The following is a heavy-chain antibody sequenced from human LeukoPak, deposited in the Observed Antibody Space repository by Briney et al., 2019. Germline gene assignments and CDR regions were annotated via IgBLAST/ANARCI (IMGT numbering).Heavy chain of an antibody. CDR1: GGSISSGSYY. D-gene: IGHD5-18*01. Sequence: SETLSLTCTVSGGSISSGSYYWSWIRQPAGKGLEWIGRIYTSGSTNYNPSLKSRVTISVDTSKNQFSLKLSSVTAADTAVYYCARGNAAMVDFDYWGQGTLVTVSS. J-gene: IGHJ4*02. V-gene: IGHV4-61*02. CDR2: IYTSGST. CDR3: ARGNAAMVDFDY.